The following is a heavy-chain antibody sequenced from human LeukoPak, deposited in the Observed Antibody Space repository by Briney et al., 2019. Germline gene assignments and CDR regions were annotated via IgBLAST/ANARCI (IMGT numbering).Heavy chain of an antibody. CDR1: GYTFTSYY. CDR3: ARDGPRIAALGEDFDY. Sequence: ASVNLSCKASGYTFTSYYMHWVRQAPPQGIEWMGIINLSGGSTSYAQKSLGRDTMTRDKSTSTAYMELSSLRSEDTAVYCGARDGPRIAALGEDFDYWGQGTLVTVSS. CDR2: INLSGGST. V-gene: IGHV1-46*01. D-gene: IGHD6-6*01. J-gene: IGHJ4*02.